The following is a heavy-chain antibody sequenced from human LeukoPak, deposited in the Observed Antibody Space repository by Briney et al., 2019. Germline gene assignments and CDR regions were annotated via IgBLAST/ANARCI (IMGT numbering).Heavy chain of an antibody. CDR3: AKGPERRGFCSGSACYSDC. J-gene: IGHJ4*02. CDR1: GFTFSSYA. CDR2: ISANGGRT. Sequence: GGSLRLSCAASGFTFSSYAMSWVRQAPGKGLEWVAAISANGGRTYYTESVKGHFTISRDNSKNTSYLQMNSLRADDTAVYYCAKGPERRGFCSGSACYSDCWGQGTLVTVSS. D-gene: IGHD2-8*02. V-gene: IGHV3-23*01.